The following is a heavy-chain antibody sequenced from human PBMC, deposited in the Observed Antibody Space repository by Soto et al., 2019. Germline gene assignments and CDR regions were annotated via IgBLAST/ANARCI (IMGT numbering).Heavy chain of an antibody. D-gene: IGHD2-2*01. Sequence: RASVKVSCKASGYTFSSYGLSWVRQAPGQGLEWMGWISVYNGNTNYAQKLQGRVTMTTDTSTSTAYMELRSLRSDDTAVYYCARDQRCSSTSCYRGYYYYYGMDVWGQGTTVTVSS. V-gene: IGHV1-18*04. CDR1: GYTFSSYG. CDR2: ISVYNGNT. J-gene: IGHJ6*02. CDR3: ARDQRCSSTSCYRGYYYYYGMDV.